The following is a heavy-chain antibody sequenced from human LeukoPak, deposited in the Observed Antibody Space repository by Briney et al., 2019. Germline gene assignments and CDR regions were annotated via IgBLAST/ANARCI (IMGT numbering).Heavy chain of an antibody. J-gene: IGHJ4*02. V-gene: IGHV1-2*02. CDR2: INPNSGGT. Sequence: GASVKVSCKASGYTFTGHYMHWVRQAPGQGLEWMGWINPNSGGTNYAQKFQGRVTMTRDTSISTAYMELSSLRSEDTAVYYCAREHCSSTSCYTRAFLDYWGQGTLVTVSS. CDR1: GYTFTGHY. CDR3: AREHCSSTSCYTRAFLDY. D-gene: IGHD2-2*02.